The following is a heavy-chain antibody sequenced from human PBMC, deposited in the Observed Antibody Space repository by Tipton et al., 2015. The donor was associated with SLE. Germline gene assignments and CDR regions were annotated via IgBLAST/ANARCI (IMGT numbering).Heavy chain of an antibody. CDR1: GFSINNGYF. D-gene: IGHD2-21*01. V-gene: IGHV4-38-2*02. J-gene: IGHJ3*02. Sequence: TLSLTCTVSGFSINNGYFWAWIRQPPGKGLEWIGYVYRSGTTHYNASLKSRVTISVDTSKNQFSLQLSSVTAADTAVYYCAKSITFCGGDCHDAFDIWGQGTRVTVSS. CDR3: AKSITFCGGDCHDAFDI. CDR2: VYRSGTT.